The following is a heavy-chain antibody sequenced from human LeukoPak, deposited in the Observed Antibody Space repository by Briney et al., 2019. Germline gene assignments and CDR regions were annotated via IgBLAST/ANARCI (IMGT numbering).Heavy chain of an antibody. D-gene: IGHD5-24*01. CDR1: GGSFSGYY. CDR2: INHSGST. V-gene: IGHV4-34*01. J-gene: IGHJ3*02. CDR3: ARDLMAYAFDI. Sequence: KSSETLSLTCAVYGGSFSGYYWSWIRQPPGKGLEWIGEINHSGSTNYNPSLKSRVTISVDTSKNQFSLKLSSVTAADTAVYYCARDLMAYAFDIWGQGTMVTVSS.